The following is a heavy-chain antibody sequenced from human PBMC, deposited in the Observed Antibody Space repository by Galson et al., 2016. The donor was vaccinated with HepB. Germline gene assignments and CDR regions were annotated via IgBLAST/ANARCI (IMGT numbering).Heavy chain of an antibody. CDR1: GGSITDYR. CDR2: FYGSGRT. D-gene: IGHD3-22*01. V-gene: IGHV4-59*01. J-gene: IGHJ4*02. CDR3: ARSGTYYIFDF. Sequence: QVQLQESGPGLVKPSETLSLTCSVSGGSITDYRWSWIRQPPGKGLEWIGYFYGSGRTDYNPSLKSRVTLSVETSKDPFSLKLSSMTAADTAVYYCARSGTYYIFDFWGQGTLVTVSS.